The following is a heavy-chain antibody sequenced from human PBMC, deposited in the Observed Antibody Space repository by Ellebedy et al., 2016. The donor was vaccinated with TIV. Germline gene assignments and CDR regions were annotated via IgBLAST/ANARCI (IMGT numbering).Heavy chain of an antibody. Sequence: ASVKVSCKASGYTFTSYGISWVRQAPGQGLEWMGWINAGNGNTKYSQKFQGRVTITRDTSASTAYMELSSLRSEDTAVYYCARFDSRVYAFDIWGQGTMVTVSS. CDR1: GYTFTSYG. V-gene: IGHV1-3*01. CDR2: INAGNGNT. CDR3: ARFDSRVYAFDI. J-gene: IGHJ3*02. D-gene: IGHD6-13*01.